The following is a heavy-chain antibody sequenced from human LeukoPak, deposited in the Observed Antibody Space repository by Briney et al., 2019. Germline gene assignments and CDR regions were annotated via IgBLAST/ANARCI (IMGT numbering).Heavy chain of an antibody. Sequence: SVKVSCKASGGTFSSYAISWVRQAPGQGLEWMGRIIPILGIANYAQKFQGRVTITADKSTSTAYMELSSLRSEDTAVCYCATASTMVRGVGADAFDIWGQGTMVTVSS. CDR1: GGTFSSYA. D-gene: IGHD3-10*01. CDR3: ATASTMVRGVGADAFDI. V-gene: IGHV1-69*04. J-gene: IGHJ3*02. CDR2: IIPILGIA.